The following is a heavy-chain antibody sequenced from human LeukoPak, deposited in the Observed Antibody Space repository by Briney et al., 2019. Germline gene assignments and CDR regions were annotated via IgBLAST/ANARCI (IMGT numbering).Heavy chain of an antibody. J-gene: IGHJ6*02. CDR1: GFTFDDYA. CDR2: ISWNSGSL. V-gene: IGHV3-9*01. Sequence: QSGGSLRLSCAASGFTFDDYAMHWVRQAPGKGLEWVSGISWNSGSLGYADSVKGRFTISRDNAKNSLYLQMNSLRAEDTALYYCAKDISGSGDYYYGMDVWGQGTTVTVSS. CDR3: AKDISGSGDYYYGMDV. D-gene: IGHD3-10*01.